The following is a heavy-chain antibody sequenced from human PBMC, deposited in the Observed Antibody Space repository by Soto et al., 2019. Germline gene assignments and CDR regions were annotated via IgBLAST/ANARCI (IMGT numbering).Heavy chain of an antibody. CDR2: IKEDGGKT. J-gene: IGHJ4*02. V-gene: IGHV3-7*04. D-gene: IGHD3-22*01. CDR3: SRDYYGPGPD. Sequence: EVQLVESGGGLVQPGGSLRLSCVASGLTLSRYWMSWVRQAPGKGLEWVANIKEDGGKTYYVDSVKGRFTISRDNAKNSVYLQMISLRVEDTAVYYCSRDYYGPGPDWGQGTLVIVSS. CDR1: GLTLSRYW.